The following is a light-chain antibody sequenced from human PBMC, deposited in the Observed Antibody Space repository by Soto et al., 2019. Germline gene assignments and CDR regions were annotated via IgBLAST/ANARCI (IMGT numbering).Light chain of an antibody. J-gene: IGKJ4*01. V-gene: IGKV3-15*01. Sequence: IVMTQSPATLSVSPGERATLSCRASQSISTKLAWYQQKPGQAPRLLIYGASTRATGIPVRFSGSGSGTEFTLTITSLQFEDFAVYYCQEYNDWRPITFGGGTTVDI. CDR2: GAS. CDR1: QSISTK. CDR3: QEYNDWRPIT.